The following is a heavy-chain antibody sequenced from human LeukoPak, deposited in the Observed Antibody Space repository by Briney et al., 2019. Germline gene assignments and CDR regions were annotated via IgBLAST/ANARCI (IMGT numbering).Heavy chain of an antibody. J-gene: IGHJ5*02. CDR2: IYYSGST. CDR1: GGSISSSSYY. D-gene: IGHD3-9*01. V-gene: IGHV4-39*01. CDR3: XXVGYDILTGYPNWFDP. Sequence: SETLSLTCTVSGGSISSSSYYWGWIRQPPGKGLEWIGSIYYSGSTYYNPSLKSRVTISVDTSKNQFSLKLSCVTAADTAVYSXXXVGYDILTGYPNWFDPWGQGTLVTVSS.